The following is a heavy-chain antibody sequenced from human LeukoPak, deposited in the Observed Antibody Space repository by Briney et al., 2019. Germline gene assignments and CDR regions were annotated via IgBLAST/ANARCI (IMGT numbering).Heavy chain of an antibody. CDR2: IKQDGSEK. CDR1: GFTFNGHW. Sequence: PGGSLKLSCAASGFTFNGHWMSWIRQAPGKGLEWVANIKQDGSEKYYVDSVKGRFTISRDNAKNSLFLQMNSLRAEDTAVYYCASSGSYTYYYYYMDVWGKGTTVTISS. V-gene: IGHV3-7*01. CDR3: ASSGSYTYYYYYMDV. D-gene: IGHD1-26*01. J-gene: IGHJ6*03.